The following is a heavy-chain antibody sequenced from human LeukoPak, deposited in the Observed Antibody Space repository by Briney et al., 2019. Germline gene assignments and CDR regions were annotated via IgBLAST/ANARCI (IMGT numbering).Heavy chain of an antibody. D-gene: IGHD2-21*02. CDR1: GYTFTGYY. CDR3: ASTVPKGDWVDP. Sequence: ASVKVSCKASGYTFTGYYMHWVRQATGQGPEWMGWMSPKSGKTGYGQKFQGRVTLTRDTSTSTAYMELSRLTSDDTGVYYCASTVPKGDWVDPWGQGTLVTVSS. V-gene: IGHV1-8*02. CDR2: MSPKSGKT. J-gene: IGHJ5*02.